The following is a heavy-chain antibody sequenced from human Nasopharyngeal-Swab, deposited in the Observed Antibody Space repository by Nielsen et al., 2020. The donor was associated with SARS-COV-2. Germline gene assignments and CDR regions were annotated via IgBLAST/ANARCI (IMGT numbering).Heavy chain of an antibody. CDR2: IYYSGSP. CDR3: AGGYSYGSDY. Sequence: SETLSLTCTVSGGSISSYYWSWIRQPPGKGLEWIGYIYYSGSPNYNPSLKSRVTISVDTSKNQFSLKLSSVTAADTAVYYCAGGYSYGSDYWGQGTLVTVSS. J-gene: IGHJ4*02. D-gene: IGHD5-18*01. CDR1: GGSISSYY. V-gene: IGHV4-59*01.